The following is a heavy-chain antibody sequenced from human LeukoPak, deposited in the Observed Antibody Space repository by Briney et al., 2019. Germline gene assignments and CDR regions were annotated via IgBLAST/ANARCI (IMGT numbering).Heavy chain of an antibody. CDR1: GGSFGGYY. V-gene: IGHV4-34*01. CDR3: ARGSTRQWRDAFDI. D-gene: IGHD6-19*01. J-gene: IGHJ3*02. CDR2: INHSGST. Sequence: KPSETLSLTCAVYGGSFGGYYWSWIRQPPGKGLEWIGEINHSGSTNYNPSLKSRVTISADTSKNQFSLKLSSVTAADTAVYYCARGSTRQWRDAFDIWGQGTMVTVSS.